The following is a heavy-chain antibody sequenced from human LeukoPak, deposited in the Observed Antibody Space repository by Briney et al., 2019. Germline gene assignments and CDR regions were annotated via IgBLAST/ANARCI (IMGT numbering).Heavy chain of an antibody. V-gene: IGHV4-39*01. Sequence: GSLRLSCAASGFIFSSYAMSWVRQAPEKGLEWIGSIYYTGGTYYSPSLKSRVTISVDTSKNQFSLKLSSVTAADTAVYYCVRHGGTRVTLVEVYYFDSWGQGTLVTVSS. D-gene: IGHD4-11*01. J-gene: IGHJ4*02. CDR3: VRHGGTRVTLVEVYYFDS. CDR1: GFIFSSYA. CDR2: IYYTGGT.